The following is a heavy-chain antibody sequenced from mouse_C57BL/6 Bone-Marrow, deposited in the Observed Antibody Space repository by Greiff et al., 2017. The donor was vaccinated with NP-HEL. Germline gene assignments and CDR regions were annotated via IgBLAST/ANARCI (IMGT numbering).Heavy chain of an antibody. V-gene: IGHV14-4*01. Sequence: VQLQQSGAELVRPGASVKLSCTASGFNIKDDYMHWVKQRPEQGLEWIGWIDPENGDTEYDSKFQGKATLTADTSSNTAYLQLSSLTSEDTAVYYCTTFYYGSSPGLMDYWGQGTSVTVSS. CDR3: TTFYYGSSPGLMDY. CDR1: GFNIKDDY. D-gene: IGHD1-1*01. CDR2: IDPENGDT. J-gene: IGHJ4*01.